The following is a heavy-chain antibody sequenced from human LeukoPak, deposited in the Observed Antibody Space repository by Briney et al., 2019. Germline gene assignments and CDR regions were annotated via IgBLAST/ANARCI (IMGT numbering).Heavy chain of an antibody. J-gene: IGHJ4*02. CDR3: ARYSLPSSSWYVWSYFDY. V-gene: IGHV1-18*01. CDR1: GGTFSSYA. D-gene: IGHD6-13*01. CDR2: ISAYNGNT. Sequence: ASVKVSCKASGGTFSSYAISWVRQAPGQGLEWMGWISAYNGNTNYAQKLQGRVTMTTDTSTSTAYMELRSLRSDDTAVYYCARYSLPSSSWYVWSYFDYWGQGTLVTVSS.